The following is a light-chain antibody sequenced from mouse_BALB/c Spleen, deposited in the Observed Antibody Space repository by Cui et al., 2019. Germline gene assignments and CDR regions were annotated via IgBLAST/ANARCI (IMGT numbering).Light chain of an antibody. CDR3: LESDNLPFT. Sequence: ETTVTQSPASLSMATGEKVTIRCITSTDIDDDMNWYQQKPGEPPKLLISERNTLPPGVPSRFFSRCYGNDFVFTIGNMLPKEFADYQCLESDNLPFTFGSGTKLEIK. V-gene: IGKV17-121*01. CDR2: ERN. J-gene: IGKJ4*01. CDR1: TDIDDD.